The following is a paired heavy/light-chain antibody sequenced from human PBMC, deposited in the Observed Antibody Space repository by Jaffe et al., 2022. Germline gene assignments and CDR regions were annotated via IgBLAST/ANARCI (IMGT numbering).Light chain of an antibody. CDR1: RSNIGRNF. Sequence: QSVLTQPPSASGTPGQRVTISCSGGRSNIGRNFVYWYQQLPGTAPKLLIFTNNQRPSGVPDRFSGSKSGTAASLVISGLRSEDEADYYCAAWDDSLSGWVFGGGTKLTVL. J-gene: IGLJ3*02. CDR2: TNN. V-gene: IGLV1-47*01. CDR3: AAWDDSLSGWV.
Heavy chain of an antibody. V-gene: IGHV3-30*02. Sequence: QVQLVESGGGVVQPGGSLRLSCAASGFTFGSYGMHWVRQAPGKGLEWVAFIRYDGRSNKYYADSVKGRFTISRDNSKNTLYLQMNSLRPEDTAVYYCARVRDDSSGYPASYYSDYWGQGTLVTVSS. J-gene: IGHJ4*02. CDR2: IRYDGRSNK. CDR3: ARVRDDSSGYPASYYSDY. D-gene: IGHD3-22*01. CDR1: GFTFGSYG.